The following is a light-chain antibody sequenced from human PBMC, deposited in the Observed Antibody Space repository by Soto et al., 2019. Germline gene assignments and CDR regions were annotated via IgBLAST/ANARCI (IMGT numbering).Light chain of an antibody. CDR2: AAS. J-gene: IGKJ4*01. CDR3: QQSYSTPPKLT. V-gene: IGKV1-39*01. Sequence: DIQMTQSPSSLSASVGDRVTITCRAIQSISSSLNWYQQKPGKAPKLLIYAASSLQSGVPSRFSGSGSGTDFTLTISSLQPEDFATYFCQQSYSTPPKLTFGGGTKVDI. CDR1: QSISSS.